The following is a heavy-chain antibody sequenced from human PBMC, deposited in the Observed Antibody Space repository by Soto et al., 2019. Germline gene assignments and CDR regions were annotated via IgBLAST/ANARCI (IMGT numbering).Heavy chain of an antibody. CDR3: AREQVYANWFDP. J-gene: IGHJ5*02. V-gene: IGHV3-33*01. CDR2: IWYDGSNK. D-gene: IGHD2-8*01. Sequence: QVQLVESGGGVVQPGRSLRLSCAASGFTFSSYGMHWVRQAPGKGLEWVAVIWYDGSNKYYADSVKGRFTISRDNSKNPLYLQMNSLRAEDTAVYYCAREQVYANWFDPWGQGTLVTVSS. CDR1: GFTFSSYG.